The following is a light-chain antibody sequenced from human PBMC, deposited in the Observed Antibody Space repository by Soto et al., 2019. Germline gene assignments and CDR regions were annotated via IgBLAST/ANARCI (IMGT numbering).Light chain of an antibody. CDR2: EVS. CDR1: NSDIGNYNL. Sequence: QSALTQPASVSGSPGQSITISCTGTNSDIGNYNLVSWYQQHPGKAPKLMIYEVSKRPSGVSNRFSGSKSDNTASLTISGLQAEDEADHYCCSYAGTRDVFGGGTKLTVL. J-gene: IGLJ2*01. V-gene: IGLV2-23*02. CDR3: CSYAGTRDV.